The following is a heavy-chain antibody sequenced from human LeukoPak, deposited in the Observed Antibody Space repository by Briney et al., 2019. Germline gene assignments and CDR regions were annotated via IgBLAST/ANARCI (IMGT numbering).Heavy chain of an antibody. CDR1: GFTVSSNY. V-gene: IGHV3-53*01. D-gene: IGHD5-18*01. CDR3: ARELGFDTSSFSAMGGFDI. CDR2: IYSGGTT. Sequence: GGSLRLSCAASGFTVSSNYMSWVRQAPEKGLEWVSVIYSGGTTYYADSVKGRFTISRDNSKNTLYPQMNSLRAEDTAVYYCARELGFDTSSFSAMGGFDIWGQGTMVVASS. J-gene: IGHJ3*02.